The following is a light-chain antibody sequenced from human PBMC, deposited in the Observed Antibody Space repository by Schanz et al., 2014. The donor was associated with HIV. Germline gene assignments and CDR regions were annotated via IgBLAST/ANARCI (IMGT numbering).Light chain of an antibody. CDR2: QAS. CDR3: LQYNTYPIT. CDR1: QNIGRW. V-gene: IGKV1-5*03. J-gene: IGKJ5*01. Sequence: GDRVTITCRASQNIGRWLTWYQQKPGKAPNLLIYQASILKTGVPSRFSGSGSVTEFNLTISSLQPEDFATYYCLQYNTYPITFGQGTRLEIK.